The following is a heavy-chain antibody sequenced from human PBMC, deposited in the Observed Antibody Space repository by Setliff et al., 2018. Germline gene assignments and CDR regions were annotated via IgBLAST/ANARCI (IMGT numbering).Heavy chain of an antibody. J-gene: IGHJ6*02. CDR2: INPSGGST. CDR3: AGTYYNFWSALDYYYYGMDV. D-gene: IGHD3-3*01. CDR1: GYTFTSYY. V-gene: IGHV1-46*01. Sequence: ASVNVSCKASGYTFTSYYMHWVRQAPGQGLEWMGIINPSGGSTSYAQKFQGRVTMTRDTSTSTVYMELSSLRSEDTAVYYCAGTYYNFWSALDYYYYGMDVWGQGTTVTVSS.